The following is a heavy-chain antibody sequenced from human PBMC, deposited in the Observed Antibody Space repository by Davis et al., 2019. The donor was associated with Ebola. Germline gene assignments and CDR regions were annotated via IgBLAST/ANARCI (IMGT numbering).Heavy chain of an antibody. J-gene: IGHJ5*01. CDR3: ARELQPGRWFDP. Sequence: PSETLSLTCAVSGGSLSSGGYSWSWIRQPPGKGLEWIGYIYHSGSTYYNPSLKSRVTISVDRSKNQFSLKLSSVTAADTAVYYCARELQPGRWFDPWGQGTTVNVSS. CDR2: IYHSGST. D-gene: IGHD1-26*01. CDR1: GGSLSSGGYS. V-gene: IGHV4-30-2*01.